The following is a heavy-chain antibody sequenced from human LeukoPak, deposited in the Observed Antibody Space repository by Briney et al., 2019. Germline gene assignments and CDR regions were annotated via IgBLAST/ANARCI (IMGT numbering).Heavy chain of an antibody. CDR2: ISSSGSTI. D-gene: IGHD3-10*01. CDR3: ATVAGYGENY. CDR1: GFTFSSYE. V-gene: IGHV3-48*03. Sequence: PGGSLRLSXAASGFTFSSYEMSWVRQAPGKGLEWVSYISSSGSTIYYADSVKGRFTISRDNAKNSLYLQMNSLRAEDTAVYYCATVAGYGENYWGQGTLVTVSS. J-gene: IGHJ4*02.